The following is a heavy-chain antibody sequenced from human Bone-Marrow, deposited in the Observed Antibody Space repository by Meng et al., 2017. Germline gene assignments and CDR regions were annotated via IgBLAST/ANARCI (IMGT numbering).Heavy chain of an antibody. D-gene: IGHD6-13*01. CDR1: GSSGSDYN. J-gene: IGHJ4*02. Sequence: VHLVWVEGGLVKPERSRSLSFASTGSSGSDYNMTCNCPAPGKGLGWVSYLNGSGTTIHYADSVRGRFTISGDNAKNSLYLQMNSLTADDTAVYFCARMRPYNSRTNLDYWGQGTLVTVSS. CDR3: ARMRPYNSRTNLDY. CDR2: LNGSGTTI. V-gene: IGHV3-11*01.